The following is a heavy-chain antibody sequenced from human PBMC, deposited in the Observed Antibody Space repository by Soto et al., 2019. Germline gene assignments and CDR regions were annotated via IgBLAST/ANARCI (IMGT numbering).Heavy chain of an antibody. D-gene: IGHD3-16*01. J-gene: IGHJ4*02. CDR1: GFSIASYW. Sequence: EVQLVESGGGLVQPGGSLRISCAVSGFSIASYWMSWVRQAPGKGLEWAATTKEDGSERYYVDSVRGRFTISRDNAENSLYLQMNSLSADDTAVYFCARDVGFDYVNWGQGTLVTVSS. V-gene: IGHV3-7*01. CDR3: ARDVGFDYVN. CDR2: TKEDGSER.